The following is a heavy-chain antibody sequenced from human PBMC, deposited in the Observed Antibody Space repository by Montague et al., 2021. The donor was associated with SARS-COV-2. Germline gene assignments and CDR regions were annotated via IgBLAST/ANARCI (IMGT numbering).Heavy chain of an antibody. CDR2: IYYSGST. CDR1: GGSISTYY. CDR3: ASPGGYCTGGSCYYVY. D-gene: IGHD2-15*01. V-gene: IGHV4-59*01. Sequence: SETLSLTCSVSGGSISTYYWSWIRQPPGKGLEWIGYIYYSGSTNYNPSLKSRVTISMDTSKNQFSLELSSVTAADMAVYYCASPGGYCTGGSCYYVYWGQGTPVTVSS. J-gene: IGHJ4*02.